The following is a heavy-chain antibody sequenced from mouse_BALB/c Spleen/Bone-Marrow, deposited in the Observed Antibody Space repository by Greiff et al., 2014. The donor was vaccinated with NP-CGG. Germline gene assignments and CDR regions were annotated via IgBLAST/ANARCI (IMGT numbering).Heavy chain of an antibody. Sequence: VQLQQSGAELARPGASVKMSCKASGYTFTSYTMHWIKQRPGQGLEWIVYIDPSSGYSNYNQKFKDKATLTADISSSTAYMQLSSLTSEDSAVYYCAPYDGYYNWYFDVWGAGTTVTVSS. D-gene: IGHD2-3*01. V-gene: IGHV1-4*01. CDR2: IDPSSGYS. CDR1: GYTFTSYT. J-gene: IGHJ1*01. CDR3: APYDGYYNWYFDV.